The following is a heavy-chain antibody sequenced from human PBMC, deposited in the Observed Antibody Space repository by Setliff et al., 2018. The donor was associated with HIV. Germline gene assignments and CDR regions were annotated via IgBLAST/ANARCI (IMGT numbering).Heavy chain of an antibody. V-gene: IGHV3-7*01. Sequence: GSLRLSCAASGLTFSNFRMTWVRQAPGKRPEWVATIDRDGTEKYYVDSVMGRFFISRDNAKSSLYLHMNSLRAEDTAVYYCASIELAAMVPVDYWGQGTLVTVSS. CDR3: ASIELAAMVPVDY. CDR1: GLTFSNFR. D-gene: IGHD5-18*01. J-gene: IGHJ4*02. CDR2: IDRDGTEK.